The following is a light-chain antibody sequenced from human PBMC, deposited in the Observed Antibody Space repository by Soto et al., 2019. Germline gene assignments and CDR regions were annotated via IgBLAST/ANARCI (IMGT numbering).Light chain of an antibody. CDR1: LSVSSY. Sequence: EIVLTQSPATLSLSPGERATLSCRASLSVSSYLAWYQQKPGQAPRLLIYDASNRATGIPARFSGSGSGTDFTLTISSLEPEDFAVYYCQQRSNWPPLITFGQGTRLEIK. CDR2: DAS. CDR3: QQRSNWPPLIT. V-gene: IGKV3-11*01. J-gene: IGKJ5*01.